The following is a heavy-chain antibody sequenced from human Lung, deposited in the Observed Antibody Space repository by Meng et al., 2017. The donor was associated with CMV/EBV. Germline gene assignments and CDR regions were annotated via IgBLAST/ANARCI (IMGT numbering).Heavy chain of an antibody. V-gene: IGHV4-34*01. J-gene: IGHJ4*02. CDR3: ARGSTSVTMIVVVFTAASLAYDS. Sequence: SETLSLTCAVYGGSFSGYDWTWIRQSPGKGLEWIGESNHSGSTNYNPSLKSRLTISLDTSKNQFSLKLKSVTAADTAVYYCARGSTSVTMIVVVFTAASLAYDSWGQGTVVTVSS. D-gene: IGHD3-22*01. CDR2: SNHSGST. CDR1: GGSFSGYD.